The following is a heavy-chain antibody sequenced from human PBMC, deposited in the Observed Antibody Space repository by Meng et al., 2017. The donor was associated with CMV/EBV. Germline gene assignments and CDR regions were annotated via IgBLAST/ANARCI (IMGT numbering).Heavy chain of an antibody. D-gene: IGHD6-13*01. V-gene: IGHV1-69*05. Sequence: SVKVSCKASGGTFSSYAISWVRQAPGQGLEWMGGIIPIFGTANYAQKFQGRVTITTDESTSTAYMELSSLRSEDTAVYYCAIAAAGFGNWFDPWDQGTLVTVSS. CDR2: IIPIFGTA. J-gene: IGHJ5*02. CDR3: AIAAAGFGNWFDP. CDR1: GGTFSSYA.